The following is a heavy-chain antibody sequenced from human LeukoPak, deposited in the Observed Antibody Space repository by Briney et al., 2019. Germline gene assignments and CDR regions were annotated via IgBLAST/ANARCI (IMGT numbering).Heavy chain of an antibody. CDR2: ISTSSRYI. J-gene: IGHJ4*02. CDR3: EKDEGFGKIFFDY. CDR1: GFTFSSYN. D-gene: IGHD3-10*01. V-gene: IGHV3-21*01. Sequence: GGSLRLSCAASGFTFSSYNMNWLRQAPEKGLEWVSSISTSSRYISYADSVRGRFTISRDNAKNSLYLQMNSLRAEDTSVYYCEKDEGFGKIFFDYWGQGTLVTVSS.